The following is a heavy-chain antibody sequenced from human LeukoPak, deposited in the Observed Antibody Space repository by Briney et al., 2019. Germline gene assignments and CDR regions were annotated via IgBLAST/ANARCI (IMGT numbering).Heavy chain of an antibody. J-gene: IGHJ6*02. CDR2: ISYDGSNK. CDR1: GFTFSSYG. D-gene: IGHD6-19*01. CDR3: AKGRAVAENYYYYGMDV. Sequence: GRSLRLSCAASGFTFSSYGMHWVRQAPGKGLEWVAVISYDGSNKYYADSVKGRFTISRDNSKNTLYLQMNSLRAEDTAVYYCAKGRAVAENYYYYGMDVWGQGTTVTVSS. V-gene: IGHV3-30*18.